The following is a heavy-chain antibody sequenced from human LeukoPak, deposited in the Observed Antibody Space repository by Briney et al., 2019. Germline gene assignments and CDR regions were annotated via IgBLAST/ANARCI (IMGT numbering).Heavy chain of an antibody. J-gene: IGHJ5*02. CDR2: INPNSGGT. V-gene: IGHV1-2*02. D-gene: IGHD2-2*03. Sequence: ASVKVSCKASGYTFTGYYMHWVRQAPGQGLEWMGLINPNSGGTNYAQKFQGRVTMTRDTSISRAYMELSRLRSDDTAVYYCARAVDIVVVPAAPFDPWGQGTLVTVSS. CDR3: ARAVDIVVVPAAPFDP. CDR1: GYTFTGYY.